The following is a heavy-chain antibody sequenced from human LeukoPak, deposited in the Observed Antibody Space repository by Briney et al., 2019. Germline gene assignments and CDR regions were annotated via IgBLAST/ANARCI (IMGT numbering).Heavy chain of an antibody. J-gene: IGHJ4*02. Sequence: SETLSLTCTVSGASISNYYWSWLRQTPEKGLEWLGHIHSSGGSSYYPSLKSRLTLSIDTSRNQLSLKLPSVTAADTAVYFCARLGSYHDFWGQGALVTVSS. D-gene: IGHD1-26*01. V-gene: IGHV4-4*09. CDR1: GASISNYY. CDR2: IHSSGGS. CDR3: ARLGSYHDF.